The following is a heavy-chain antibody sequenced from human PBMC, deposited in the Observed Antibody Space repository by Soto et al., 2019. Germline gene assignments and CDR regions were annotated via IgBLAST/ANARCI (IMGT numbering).Heavy chain of an antibody. J-gene: IGHJ4*02. D-gene: IGHD6-13*01. Sequence: SETLSLTCAVSGGSISSGGYSWSWIRQPPGKGLEWTGYIYYSGSTNYNPSLKSRVTISVDTSKNQFSLKLSSVTAADTAVYYCARRYSSSFDYWGQGTLVTVSS. CDR2: IYYSGST. V-gene: IGHV4-61*08. CDR3: ARRYSSSFDY. CDR1: GGSISSGGYS.